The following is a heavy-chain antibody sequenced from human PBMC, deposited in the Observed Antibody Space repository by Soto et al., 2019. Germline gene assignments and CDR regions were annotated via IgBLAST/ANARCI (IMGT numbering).Heavy chain of an antibody. CDR2: IIPILGIA. CDR3: ASGTGTTLIYYYYMDV. Sequence: ASVKVSCKASGGTFSSYTISWVRQAPGQGLEWMGRIIPILGIANYAQKFQGRVTITADKSTSTAYMELSSLRSEDTAVYYCASGTGTTLIYYYYMDVWGKGTTVTVSS. D-gene: IGHD1-7*01. V-gene: IGHV1-69*02. J-gene: IGHJ6*03. CDR1: GGTFSSYT.